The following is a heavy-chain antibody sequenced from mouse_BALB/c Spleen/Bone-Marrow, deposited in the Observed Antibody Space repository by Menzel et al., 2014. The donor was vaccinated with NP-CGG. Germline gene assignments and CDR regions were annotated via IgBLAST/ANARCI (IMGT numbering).Heavy chain of an antibody. CDR3: ASYXYGRYFDV. D-gene: IGHD1-1*01. Sequence: EVQVVESGAELVKPGASVKLSCTASGFNIKDTYMHWVKQRPEQGLEWIGRIDPANGNTKYDPKFQGKATITADTSSNKAYLQLSSLTSEDTAVYYXASYXYGRYFDVWGAGTTVTVSS. CDR1: GFNIKDTY. J-gene: IGHJ1*01. V-gene: IGHV14-3*02. CDR2: IDPANGNT.